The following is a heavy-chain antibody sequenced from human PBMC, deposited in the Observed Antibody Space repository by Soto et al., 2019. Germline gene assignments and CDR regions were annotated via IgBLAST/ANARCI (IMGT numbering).Heavy chain of an antibody. D-gene: IGHD3-22*01. CDR2: ISSSSYI. V-gene: IGHV3-21*01. CDR3: ARDSEYYDSSGYYYADY. J-gene: IGHJ4*02. Sequence: PWGSLRLSCAASGFTFSSYSMNWVRQAPGKGLESVSSISSSSYIYYADSVKGRFTISRDNAKNSLYLQMNSLRAEDTAVYYCARDSEYYDSSGYYYADYWGQGTLVTVPQ. CDR1: GFTFSSYS.